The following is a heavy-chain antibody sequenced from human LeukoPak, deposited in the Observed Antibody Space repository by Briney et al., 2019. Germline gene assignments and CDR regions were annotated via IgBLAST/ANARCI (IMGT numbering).Heavy chain of an antibody. CDR2: INPNSGGT. J-gene: IGHJ5*02. Sequence: ASVKVSCKASGYTFTGYYMHWVRQAPGQGLEWMGWINPNSGGTNYAQKFQGRVTMTRDTSISTAYMEVSRLRSDDTAVYYCARSSPIVGATFNWFAPWGQGTLVTVSS. CDR3: ARSSPIVGATFNWFAP. V-gene: IGHV1-2*02. CDR1: GYTFTGYY. D-gene: IGHD1-26*01.